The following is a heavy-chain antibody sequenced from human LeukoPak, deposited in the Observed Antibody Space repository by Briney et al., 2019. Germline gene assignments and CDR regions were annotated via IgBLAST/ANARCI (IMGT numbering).Heavy chain of an antibody. CDR3: VRDVLPVSRSGFDQ. D-gene: IGHD3-3*01. CDR2: INWNSGGI. Sequence: RSGGSLRLSCEASGFTFGDYAMHWVRQALGKGLEWVSTINWNSGGIGYADSVKGRFTISRDNAKNSLYLHLNSLRPEDTAFYYCVRDVLPVSRSGFDQWGQGTLVTVSS. J-gene: IGHJ4*02. V-gene: IGHV3-9*01. CDR1: GFTFGDYA.